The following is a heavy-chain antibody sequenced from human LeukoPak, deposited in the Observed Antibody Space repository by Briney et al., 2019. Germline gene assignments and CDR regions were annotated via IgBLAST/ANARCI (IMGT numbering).Heavy chain of an antibody. CDR2: INPNSGGT. CDR3: ARDLNFYDSSGYMGDY. V-gene: IGHV1-2*02. Sequence: GASVKVCCKASGYTFTGYYMHWVRQAPGQGLEWMGWINPNSGGTNYAQKFQGRVTMTRDTSISTAYMELSRLRSDDTAVYYCARDLNFYDSSGYMGDYWGQGTLVTVSS. CDR1: GYTFTGYY. J-gene: IGHJ4*02. D-gene: IGHD3-22*01.